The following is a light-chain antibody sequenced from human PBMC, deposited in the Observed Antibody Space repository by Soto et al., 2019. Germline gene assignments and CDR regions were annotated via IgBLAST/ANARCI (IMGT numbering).Light chain of an antibody. CDR1: SSDVGGYNL. J-gene: IGLJ1*01. CDR2: EDT. V-gene: IGLV2-23*01. CDR3: CSYAGDNTYV. Sequence: QSALTQPASVSGSPGQSITISCTGTSSDVGGYNLVSWYQQYPGKAPKVMIYEDTRRPSGVSNRFSGSKSGNTASLTISGLQAEDEADYHCCSYAGDNTYVFGTGTKPTVL.